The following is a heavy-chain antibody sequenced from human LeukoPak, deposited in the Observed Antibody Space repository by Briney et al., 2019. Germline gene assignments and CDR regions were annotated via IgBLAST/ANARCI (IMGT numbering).Heavy chain of an antibody. CDR1: GFTFSHYA. J-gene: IGHJ3*01. CDR2: TSDDGSIE. CDR3: ARDSGAELQSIGWYDGFDL. Sequence: PGKSLRLSCEASGFTFSHYAIHWVRQAPGRGLQWVALTSDDGSIEHYADSVKGRITISRDNSRNTLYLEMITLRPEDTAVYYCARDSGAELQSIGWYDGFDLWGQGTVVTVT. D-gene: IGHD6-19*01. V-gene: IGHV3-30-3*01.